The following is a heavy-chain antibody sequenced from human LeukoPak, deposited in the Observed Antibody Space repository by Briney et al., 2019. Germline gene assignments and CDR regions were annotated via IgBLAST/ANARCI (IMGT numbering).Heavy chain of an antibody. CDR3: ASARWDY. Sequence: SETLFLTCGVYGGSFSANYWSWVRQPPGKGLEWIGEIYHSGSTNYNPSLKSRVTISVDTSKNQFSLKLSSVTAADTAVYYCASARWDYWGQGTLVTVSS. CDR1: GGSFSANY. D-gene: IGHD6-13*01. J-gene: IGHJ4*02. CDR2: IYHSGST. V-gene: IGHV4-34*01.